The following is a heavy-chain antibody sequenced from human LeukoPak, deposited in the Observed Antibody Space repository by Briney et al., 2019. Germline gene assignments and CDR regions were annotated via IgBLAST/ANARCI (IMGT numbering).Heavy chain of an antibody. D-gene: IGHD1-1*01. CDR1: GGSISSDNYY. Sequence: SETLSLTCTVSGGSISSDNYYWSWIRQPPGTGLEWIGYIHYSGSTYYNPSLKSRVTISLDTSKNQFSLKLNSVTAADTAVYYCARGGNNNWGFDPWGQGTLVTVSS. CDR3: ARGGNNNWGFDP. CDR2: IHYSGST. V-gene: IGHV4-30-4*01. J-gene: IGHJ5*02.